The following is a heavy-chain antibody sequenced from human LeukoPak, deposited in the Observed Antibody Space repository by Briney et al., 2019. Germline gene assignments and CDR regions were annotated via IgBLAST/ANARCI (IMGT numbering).Heavy chain of an antibody. CDR2: IYYSGST. Sequence: SETLSLTCTDSGGSISSYYWSWIRQPPGKGLEWIGYIYYSGSTNYNPSLKSRVTISVDTSKNQFSLKLSSVTAADTAVYYCARGEDYDSSGYYDWYFDLWGRGTLVTVSS. CDR3: ARGEDYDSSGYYDWYFDL. CDR1: GGSISSYY. J-gene: IGHJ2*01. V-gene: IGHV4-59*01. D-gene: IGHD3-22*01.